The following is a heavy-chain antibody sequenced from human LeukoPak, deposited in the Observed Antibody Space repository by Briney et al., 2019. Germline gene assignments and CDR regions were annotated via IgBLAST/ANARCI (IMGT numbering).Heavy chain of an antibody. Sequence: GASLRLSCAASGFTFSSHGMHWVRQAPGKGLEWVAVISYDGRKNYYAESVKGRFTISRDNEMNTVYLQMNSLRAEATAVYYCARWVVTAADIDYWGQGTLVTVSS. D-gene: IGHD2-15*01. V-gene: IGHV3-30*03. CDR2: ISYDGRKN. CDR3: ARWVVTAADIDY. CDR1: GFTFSSHG. J-gene: IGHJ4*02.